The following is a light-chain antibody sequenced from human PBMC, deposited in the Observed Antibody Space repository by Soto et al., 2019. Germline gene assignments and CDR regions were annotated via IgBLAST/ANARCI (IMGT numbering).Light chain of an antibody. CDR1: QSIGSY. CDR2: PAS. Sequence: DIQMTQSPSSLSASVGDRVTITCRASQSIGSYLTWYQQKVGEAPHLLVYPASTLQSGVPSRFSGCGSGTDFTLTITSLQPEDFATYFCQQSYSTPYTFGQGTKLEMK. CDR3: QQSYSTPYT. V-gene: IGKV1-39*01. J-gene: IGKJ2*01.